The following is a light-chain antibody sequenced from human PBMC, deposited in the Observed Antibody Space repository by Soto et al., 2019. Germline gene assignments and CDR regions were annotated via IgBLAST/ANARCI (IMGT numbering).Light chain of an antibody. CDR1: SSAVGRYDL. CDR3: CSYANTKTLAYL. J-gene: IGLJ1*01. CDR2: RVD. Sequence: SALTQPASVSGSPGQSIPFSCTATSSAVGRYDLVSWYRKHPGAVPKLILNRVDKRPLRLSNRFSGSKSGNTASLTISGLQPEDEADYFCCSYANTKTLAYLFGKGTKLTV. V-gene: IGLV2-23*02.